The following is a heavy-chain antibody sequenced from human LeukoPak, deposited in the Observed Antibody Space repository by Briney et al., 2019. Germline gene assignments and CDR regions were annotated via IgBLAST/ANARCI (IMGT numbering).Heavy chain of an antibody. CDR3: ARNIVGSSGWTGLGF. D-gene: IGHD6-19*01. CDR1: GDTFTSQY. J-gene: IGHJ4*02. Sequence: ASVKVSCRTFGDTFTSQYIQWVRQAPGQGLEWMGLIKPHDGSTFYAQGLQGRVTLTRDTSTSTVYMDLSSLRSEDTAIYFCARNIVGSSGWTGLGFWGQGTLVTVSS. V-gene: IGHV1-46*04. CDR2: IKPHDGST.